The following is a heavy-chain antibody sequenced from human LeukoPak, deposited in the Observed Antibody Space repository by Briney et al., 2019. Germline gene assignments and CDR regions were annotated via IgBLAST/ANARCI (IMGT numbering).Heavy chain of an antibody. Sequence: PSETLSLTCTVSGGSISSSSYYWGWIRQPPGKGLEWIGSIYYSGSTNYNPSLKSRVTISVDTSKNQFSLKLSSVTAADTAVYYCARGSGWTLWGHWFDPWGQGTLVTVSS. CDR2: IYYSGST. CDR1: GGSISSSSYY. J-gene: IGHJ5*02. D-gene: IGHD6-19*01. V-gene: IGHV4-39*07. CDR3: ARGSGWTLWGHWFDP.